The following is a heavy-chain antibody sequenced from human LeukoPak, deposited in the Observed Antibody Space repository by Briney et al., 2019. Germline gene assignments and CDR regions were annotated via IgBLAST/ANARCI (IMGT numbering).Heavy chain of an antibody. V-gene: IGHV4-34*01. D-gene: IGHD6-13*01. CDR1: GGSFSGYY. CDR3: ASIGAAGSTSNWFDP. CDR2: INHSGST. J-gene: IGHJ5*02. Sequence: PSETLSLTCAVYGGSFSGYYWSWIRQPPGKGLEWIGEINHSGSTNYNPSLKSRVTISVDTSKNQFSLKLSSVTAADTAVYYCASIGAAGSTSNWFDPWGQGTLVTVSS.